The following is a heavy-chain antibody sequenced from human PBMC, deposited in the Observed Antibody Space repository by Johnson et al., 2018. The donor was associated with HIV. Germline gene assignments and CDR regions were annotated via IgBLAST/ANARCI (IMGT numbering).Heavy chain of an antibody. D-gene: IGHD3-16*01. CDR2: ISYDGSNK. CDR3: AKGGHWGLRGAFDI. V-gene: IGHV3-30*04. J-gene: IGHJ3*02. CDR1: GFTFSSYA. Sequence: QVQLVESGGGVVQPGRSLRLSCAASGFTFSSYAMHWVRQAPGKGLEWVAVISYDGSNKYYVDSVKGRFTISRDNSKNTLYLQMNSLRADDTAVYCCAKGGHWGLRGAFDIWCQGTMVTVSS.